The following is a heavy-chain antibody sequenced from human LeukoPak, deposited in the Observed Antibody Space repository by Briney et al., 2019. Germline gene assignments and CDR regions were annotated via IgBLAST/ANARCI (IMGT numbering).Heavy chain of an antibody. V-gene: IGHV3-11*03. D-gene: IGHD7-27*01. CDR1: GFTFSDYY. CDR3: ATYTGDRGFDY. CDR2: ISSSSSYT. Sequence: GGSLRLSCAASGFTFSDYYMSWIRQAPGKGLEWVSYISSSSSYTNYADSVKGRFTISRDNAKNSLYLQINSLRAEDTAVYYCATYTGDRGFDYWGQGTLVTVSS. J-gene: IGHJ4*02.